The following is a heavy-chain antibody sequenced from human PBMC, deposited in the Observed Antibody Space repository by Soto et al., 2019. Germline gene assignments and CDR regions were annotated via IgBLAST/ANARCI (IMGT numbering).Heavy chain of an antibody. CDR3: ARGDYGDYLFDY. J-gene: IGHJ4*02. V-gene: IGHV4-30-2*01. CDR2: IYHSGST. D-gene: IGHD4-17*01. Sequence: QLQLQESGSGLVKPSQTLSLTCAVSGGSISSGGYSWSWIRQPPGKGLEWIGYIYHSGSTYYNPPLKSRVTISVDRSKNQFSLKLSSVTAADTAVYYCARGDYGDYLFDYWGQGTLVTVSS. CDR1: GGSISSGGYS.